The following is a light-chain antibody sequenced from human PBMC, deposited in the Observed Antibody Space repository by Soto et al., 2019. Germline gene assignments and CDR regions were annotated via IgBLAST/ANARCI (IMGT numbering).Light chain of an antibody. J-gene: IGKJ3*01. Sequence: DIQMTQSPSSLSASVGDRVTITCRASQGISNYLAWYQQKPGKVPKLLIYAASTLQSGVTSRFSGSGSGTDFTLTISSLQPEDVATDYCQKYNSAPPFPFDPGTKVDIK. CDR3: QKYNSAPPFP. CDR2: AAS. CDR1: QGISNY. V-gene: IGKV1-27*01.